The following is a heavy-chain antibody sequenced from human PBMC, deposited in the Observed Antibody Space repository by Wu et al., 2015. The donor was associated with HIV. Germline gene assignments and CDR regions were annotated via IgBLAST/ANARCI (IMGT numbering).Heavy chain of an antibody. Sequence: QVKLVQSGAEVKKPGASVKVSCKASGYTFIGYYLHWVRQAPGQGLEWMGWINPNSGGTNYAQKFQGRVTMTMDTSINTAYMELTSLRYDDTAVYYCARDLGLSRPLDYWGQGTLVTVSS. CDR2: INPNSGGT. CDR3: ARDLGLSRPLDY. CDR1: GYTFIGYY. J-gene: IGHJ4*02. D-gene: IGHD3/OR15-3a*01. V-gene: IGHV1-2*02.